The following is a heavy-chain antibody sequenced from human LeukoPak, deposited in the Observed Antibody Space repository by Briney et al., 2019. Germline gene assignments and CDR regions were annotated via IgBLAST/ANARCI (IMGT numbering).Heavy chain of an antibody. J-gene: IGHJ4*02. D-gene: IGHD3-9*01. CDR2: ISAYNGNT. CDR3: ARDSYDILTGPSMEFDY. Sequence: ASVKVSYKASGYTFTSYGISWVRQAPGQGLEWMGWISAYNGNTNYAQKLQGRVTMTTDTSTSTAYMELRSLRSDDTAVYYCARDSYDILTGPSMEFDYWGQGTLVTVSS. V-gene: IGHV1-18*01. CDR1: GYTFTSYG.